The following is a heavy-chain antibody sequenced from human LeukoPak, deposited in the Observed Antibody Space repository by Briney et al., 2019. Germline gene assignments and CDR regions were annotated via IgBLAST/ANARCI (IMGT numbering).Heavy chain of an antibody. CDR1: GGSISSSNW. V-gene: IGHV4-4*02. CDR3: ARDSYNWNVDAFDP. D-gene: IGHD1-20*01. Sequence: PSETLSLTCAVSGGSISSSNWWSWVRQPPGKGLEWIGEIYHSGSTNYNPSLKSRVTISVDTSKNQISLKLSSVTAADTALYYCARDSYNWNVDAFDPWGQGTLVTVSS. J-gene: IGHJ5*02. CDR2: IYHSGST.